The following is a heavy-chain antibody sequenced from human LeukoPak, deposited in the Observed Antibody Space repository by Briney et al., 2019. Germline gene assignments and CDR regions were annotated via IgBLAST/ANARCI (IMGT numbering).Heavy chain of an antibody. CDR1: GFTLSTDS. CDR3: VRDNPRCCGVVPVNIDDF. CDR2: ISYDGAIK. V-gene: IGHV3-48*01. J-gene: IGHJ4*02. D-gene: IGHD2-15*01. Sequence: GGSLRLSCAASGFTLSTDSMNWVRQAPGKGLEWISYISYDGAIKYYADSVRGRFTISRDNAKNSLSLQMHSLRAEDTAVYYCVRDNPRCCGVVPVNIDDFWGQGTLVTVSS.